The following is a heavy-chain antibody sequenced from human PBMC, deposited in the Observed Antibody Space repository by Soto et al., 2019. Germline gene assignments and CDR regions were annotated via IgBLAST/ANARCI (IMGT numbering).Heavy chain of an antibody. V-gene: IGHV3-11*01. CDR3: ARDITRFGSPDAFDI. D-gene: IGHD3-3*01. CDR2: ISSSGSTI. CDR1: GFTFSDYY. Sequence: GGSLRLSCAASGFTFSDYYMSWIRQAPGKGLEWVSYISSSGSTIYYADSVKGRFTISRDNAKNSLYLQMNSLRAEDTAVYYCARDITRFGSPDAFDIWGQGTMVTVSS. J-gene: IGHJ3*02.